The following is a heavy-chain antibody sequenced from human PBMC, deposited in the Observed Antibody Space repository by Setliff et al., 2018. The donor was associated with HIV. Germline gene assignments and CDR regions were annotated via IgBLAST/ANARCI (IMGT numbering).Heavy chain of an antibody. CDR1: GSTFSGYG. CDR3: AKAFGYCSGGSCPVLMDV. CDR2: IRYDGDNK. Sequence: PGGSLRLSCAASGSTFSGYGMYWVRQAPGKGLEWVAFIRYDGDNKYYADSVKGRFTISRDNSKNTLYLQMNSLRAKDAAVYYCAKAFGYCSGGSCPVLMDVWGKGTTVTVS. D-gene: IGHD2-15*01. J-gene: IGHJ6*03. V-gene: IGHV3-30*02.